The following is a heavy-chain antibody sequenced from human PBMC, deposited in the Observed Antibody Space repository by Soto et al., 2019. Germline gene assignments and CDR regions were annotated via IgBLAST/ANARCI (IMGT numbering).Heavy chain of an antibody. V-gene: IGHV4-34*01. CDR2: INHLGSI. D-gene: IGHD2-21*01. CDR3: ARGGISHWAYFYYMDV. CDR1: GGSLSDYF. Sequence: SETLSLTCVVSGGSLSDYFWSWIRQPPGMALEWIGEINHLGSINYNPSLKSRVTMSVDTSKNQFSLTLNSVAAADTATYYCARGGISHWAYFYYMDVWDRGTTVTVSS. J-gene: IGHJ6*03.